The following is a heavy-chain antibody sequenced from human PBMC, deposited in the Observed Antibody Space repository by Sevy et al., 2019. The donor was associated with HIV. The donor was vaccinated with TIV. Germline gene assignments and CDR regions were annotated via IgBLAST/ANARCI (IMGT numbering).Heavy chain of an antibody. Sequence: GGSLRLSCAASGFTFSSYSMNWVRQAPGKGLEWVSYISSSSTIYYADSVKGRFTISRDNAKNSLYLQMNSLRDEDTAVYYCAREAHDYGDYGGAFDIWGQGTMVTVSS. V-gene: IGHV3-48*02. CDR3: AREAHDYGDYGGAFDI. J-gene: IGHJ3*02. D-gene: IGHD4-17*01. CDR1: GFTFSSYS. CDR2: ISSSSTI.